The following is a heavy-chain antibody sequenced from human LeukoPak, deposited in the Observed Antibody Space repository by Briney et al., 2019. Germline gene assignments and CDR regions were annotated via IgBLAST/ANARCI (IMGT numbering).Heavy chain of an antibody. V-gene: IGHV3-9*01. CDR1: GFTFDDYA. CDR3: AKDIAHDYGFDY. D-gene: IGHD4-17*01. J-gene: IGHJ4*02. CDR2: ISWNSGSI. Sequence: SLKISCAASGFTFDDYAMHWVRQVPGKGLEWVSGISWNSGSIGYADSVKGRFTISRDSAKSSLYLQMNSLRAEDTALYYCAKDIAHDYGFDYWGQGILVTVSS.